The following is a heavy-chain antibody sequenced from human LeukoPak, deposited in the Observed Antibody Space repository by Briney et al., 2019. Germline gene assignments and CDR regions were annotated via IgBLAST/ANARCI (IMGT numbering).Heavy chain of an antibody. Sequence: PSQTLSLTCTVSGGSISSGNYYWSWIRQPAGKGLEWIGRIYTSGSTNYNPSLKSRVTISMDTSKNQFSLKLTSVTAADTAVYYCARGIFLEWSYYFDDWGQGTLVTVSS. J-gene: IGHJ4*02. D-gene: IGHD3-3*01. CDR2: IYTSGST. CDR1: GGSISSGNYY. V-gene: IGHV4-61*02. CDR3: ARGIFLEWSYYFDD.